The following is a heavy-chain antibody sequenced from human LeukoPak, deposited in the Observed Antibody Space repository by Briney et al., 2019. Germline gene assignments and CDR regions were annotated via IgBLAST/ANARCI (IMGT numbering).Heavy chain of an antibody. V-gene: IGHV4-59*01. CDR2: IYYSGST. D-gene: IGHD6-19*01. CDR1: GCSISSYY. J-gene: IGHJ4*02. Sequence: PSETLSLTCTVSGCSISSYYWSWIRQPPGKGLEWIGYIYYSGSTNYNPSLKSRVTISVDTSKNQFSLKLSSVTAADTAVYYCAGKYSSGWYEYWGQGTLVTVSS. CDR3: AGKYSSGWYEY.